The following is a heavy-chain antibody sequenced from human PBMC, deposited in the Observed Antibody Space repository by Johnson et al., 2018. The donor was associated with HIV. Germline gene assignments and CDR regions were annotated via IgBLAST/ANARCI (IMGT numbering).Heavy chain of an antibody. CDR3: AKDRRAVVVIAIQDAFDI. CDR2: ISWNSGSI. V-gene: IGHV3-20*04. J-gene: IGHJ3*02. CDR1: GFTFDDYG. Sequence: VQLVESGGGVVRPGGSLRLSCAASGFTFDDYGMSWVRQAPGKGLEWVSGISWNSGSIGYADSVKGRFTISRDNAKNSLYLPMNSLRSEDTAVDYCAKDRRAVVVIAIQDAFDIWGQGTMVTVSS. D-gene: IGHD2-21*01.